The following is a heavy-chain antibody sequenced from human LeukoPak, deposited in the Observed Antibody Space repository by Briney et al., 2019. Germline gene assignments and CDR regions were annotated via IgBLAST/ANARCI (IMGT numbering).Heavy chain of an antibody. CDR2: INPNSGGT. CDR3: ASRYYDSSGYSY. D-gene: IGHD3-22*01. V-gene: IGHV1-2*02. CDR1: GYTFTGYY. Sequence: ASVEVSCKASGYTFTGYYMHWVRQAPGQGLEWMGWINPNSGGTNYAQKFQGRVTMTRDTSISTAYMELSRLRSDDTAVYYCASRYYDSSGYSYWGQGTLVTVSS. J-gene: IGHJ4*02.